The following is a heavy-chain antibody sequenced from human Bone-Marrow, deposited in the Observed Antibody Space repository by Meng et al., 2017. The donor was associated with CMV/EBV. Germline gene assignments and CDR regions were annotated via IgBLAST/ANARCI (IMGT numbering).Heavy chain of an antibody. J-gene: IGHJ4*02. V-gene: IGHV1-18*04. CDR3: ASGDYDFWSGYFF. CDR1: GYTFTGYY. Sequence: ASVKVSCKASGYTFTGYYMHWVRQAPGQGLEWMGWISAYNGNTNYAQKLQGRVTMTTDTSTSTAYMELRSLRSDDTAVYYCASGDYDFWSGYFFWGQGTLVTVSS. D-gene: IGHD3-3*01. CDR2: ISAYNGNT.